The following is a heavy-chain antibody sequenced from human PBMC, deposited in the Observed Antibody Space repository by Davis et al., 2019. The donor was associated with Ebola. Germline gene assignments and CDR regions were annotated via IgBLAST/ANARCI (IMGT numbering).Heavy chain of an antibody. D-gene: IGHD2-21*02. J-gene: IGHJ4*02. CDR3: AIPDCSGADCFSVYIKS. V-gene: IGHV3-30*03. CDR1: GFTVSSNY. Sequence: GESLKISCAASGFTVSSNYMYWVRQAPGKGLEWVSVISYDGSNKYYADSVKGRFTISRDNSKNTLYLQMNSLRAEDTAVYYCAIPDCSGADCFSVYIKSWGQGTLVTVSS. CDR2: ISYDGSNK.